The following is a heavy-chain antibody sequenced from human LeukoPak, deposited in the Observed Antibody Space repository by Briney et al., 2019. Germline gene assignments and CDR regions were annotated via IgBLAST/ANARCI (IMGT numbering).Heavy chain of an antibody. J-gene: IGHJ5*02. CDR1: GFTVSNNY. Sequence: GGSLRLSCAASGFTVSNNYLSWVRQAPGKGLEWVSSISSSSSYIYYADSVKGRFTISRDNAKNSLFLQMNSLRAEDTAVYYCARVGYSSGWYGWFDPWGQGTLVTVSS. D-gene: IGHD6-19*01. CDR2: ISSSSSYI. V-gene: IGHV3-21*01. CDR3: ARVGYSSGWYGWFDP.